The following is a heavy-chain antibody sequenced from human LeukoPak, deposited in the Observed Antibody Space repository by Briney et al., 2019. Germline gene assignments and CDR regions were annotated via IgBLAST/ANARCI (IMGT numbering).Heavy chain of an antibody. CDR1: GYTFTSNI. CDR2: INAGNSNT. V-gene: IGHV1-3*01. J-gene: IGHJ4*02. Sequence: ASVKVSCKASGYTFTSNIMHWVRQAPGQRLEWMGWINAGNSNTKYSQNFHGRVNITRDTSATIAYMELSSLRCEDTAVYYCARVSMVRGVGNWGQGTLVTVSS. D-gene: IGHD3-10*01. CDR3: ARVSMVRGVGN.